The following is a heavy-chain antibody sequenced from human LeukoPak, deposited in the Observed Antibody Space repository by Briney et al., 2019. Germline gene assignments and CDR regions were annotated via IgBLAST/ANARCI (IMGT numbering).Heavy chain of an antibody. CDR2: IIPIFGTA. Sequence: SVKVSCKASGGTFSSYAISWVRQAPGQGLEWMGGIIPIFGTANYAQKFQGRVTITADKSPSTAYMELSSLRSEDTAVYYCARDSWGVYSFDYWGQGTLVTVSS. CDR1: GGTFSSYA. J-gene: IGHJ4*02. D-gene: IGHD3-16*01. CDR3: ARDSWGVYSFDY. V-gene: IGHV1-69*06.